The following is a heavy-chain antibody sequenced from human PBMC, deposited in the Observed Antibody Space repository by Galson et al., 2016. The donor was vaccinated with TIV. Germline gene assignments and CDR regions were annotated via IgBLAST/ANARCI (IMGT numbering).Heavy chain of an antibody. V-gene: IGHV1-69*13. D-gene: IGHD5-18*01. CDR3: AKDRNTAMDTYHYYYGMDV. J-gene: IGHJ6*02. CDR1: GDTFSSYP. CDR2: FIPLFGTA. Sequence: SVKVSCKASGDTFSSYPFNWVRQAPGQGLEWVGGFIPLFGTANYAQKLQGRVTISADESTSTLYMEVRSLRSEDTAVYYCAKDRNTAMDTYHYYYGMDVWGQGTTVIVSS.